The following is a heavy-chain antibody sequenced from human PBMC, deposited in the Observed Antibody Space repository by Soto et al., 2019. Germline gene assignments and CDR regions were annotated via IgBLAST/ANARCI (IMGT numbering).Heavy chain of an antibody. CDR2: IYYSGST. V-gene: IGHV4-39*07. CDR1: GGSISSSSYY. J-gene: IGHJ6*02. D-gene: IGHD2-21*02. CDR3: ARDLWGYCGADCYPLDV. Sequence: SETLCLTWTVSGGSISSSSYYWGWIRQPPGKGLEWIGSIYYSGSTYYNPSLKSRVTISVDTSKNQFSLKLNSVTAADTAVYYCARDLWGYCGADCYPLDVWGQGTTVTVSS.